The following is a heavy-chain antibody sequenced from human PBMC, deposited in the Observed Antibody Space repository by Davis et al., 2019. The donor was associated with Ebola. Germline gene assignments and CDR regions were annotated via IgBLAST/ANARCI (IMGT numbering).Heavy chain of an antibody. J-gene: IGHJ4*02. CDR3: ARGGPPFSIFDY. CDR2: ISGSGGST. CDR1: GFTFSTHA. Sequence: GESLKISCAASGFTFSTHAMIWVRQAPGKGLEWVSGISGSGGSTYYAESVKGRFTISRDNSKNTLFLQMNSLRAEDTAVYYCARGGPPFSIFDYWGQGTLVTVSS. V-gene: IGHV3-23*01. D-gene: IGHD3-16*01.